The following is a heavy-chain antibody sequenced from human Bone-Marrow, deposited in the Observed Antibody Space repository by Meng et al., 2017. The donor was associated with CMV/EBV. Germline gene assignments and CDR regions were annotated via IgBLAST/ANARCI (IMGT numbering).Heavy chain of an antibody. CDR2: IKQDGSEK. CDR3: ARDMIARNWFDP. J-gene: IGHJ5*02. D-gene: IGHD3-22*01. V-gene: IGHV3-7*01. Sequence: GESLKISCAASGFTFSSYWMSWVRQAPGKGLEWVANIKQDGSEKYYVDSVKGRFTISRDNAKTSLYLQMNSLRAEDTAVYYCARDMIARNWFDPWGQGTLVTVSS. CDR1: GFTFSSYW.